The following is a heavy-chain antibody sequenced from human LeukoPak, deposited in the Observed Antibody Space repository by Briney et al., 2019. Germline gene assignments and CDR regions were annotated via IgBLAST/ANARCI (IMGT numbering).Heavy chain of an antibody. J-gene: IGHJ4*02. V-gene: IGHV3-23*01. D-gene: IGHD1-26*01. CDR1: GFTFSSYA. Sequence: GGSLRLSCAASGFTFSSYAVSGVRQAPGRGLEWVSAISGSGGSTYYADSVKGRFTISRDNSKNTLYLQMNGLRAEDRAVYYCAKDWDSGSSTFDYWGRGTLVSVSS. CDR3: AKDWDSGSSTFDY. CDR2: ISGSGGST.